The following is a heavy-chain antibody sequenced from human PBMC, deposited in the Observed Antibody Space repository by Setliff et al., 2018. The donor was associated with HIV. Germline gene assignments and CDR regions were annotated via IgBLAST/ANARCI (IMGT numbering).Heavy chain of an antibody. V-gene: IGHV4-4*02. CDR2: IYHTGRT. J-gene: IGHJ4*02. Sequence: PSETLSLTCAVSGGSISDDKWWDWVRQPPGKGLEWIGEIYHTGRTNYDSSLKSRVTMSVDKTKNEFSLKMTSVTAADTAVYYCTRAPGGGKDYIAYWGRGILVTVSS. CDR1: GGSISDDKW. CDR3: TRAPGGGKDYIAY. D-gene: IGHD3-16*01.